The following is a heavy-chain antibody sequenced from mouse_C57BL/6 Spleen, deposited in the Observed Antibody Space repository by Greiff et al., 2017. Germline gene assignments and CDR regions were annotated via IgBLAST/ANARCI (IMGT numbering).Heavy chain of an antibody. V-gene: IGHV1-22*01. CDR2: INPNNGGT. D-gene: IGHD1-1*01. J-gene: IGHJ2*01. Sequence: EVQLQQSGPELVKPGASVKMSCKASGYTFTDYNMHWVKQSHGKSLEWIGYINPNNGGTSYNQKFKGKATLTVNKSSSTAYMELRSLTSEDSAVYYCAPYYYGSSSFDYWGQGTTLTVSS. CDR3: APYYYGSSSFDY. CDR1: GYTFTDYN.